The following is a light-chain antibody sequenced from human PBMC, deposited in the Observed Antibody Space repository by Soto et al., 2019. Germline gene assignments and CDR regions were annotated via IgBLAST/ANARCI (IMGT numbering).Light chain of an antibody. J-gene: IGKJ5*01. CDR3: LQYGSSPLIT. Sequence: EIVLTQSPATLSLSPGERATVSCGASQSVSSSYLAWYQQKPGLAPGLLIDDPSSRATGIPNSYSGRGSGTDVTLTISSLQTEEFEEYYCLQYGSSPLITFGQVKRLEIQ. CDR2: DPS. CDR1: QSVSSSY. V-gene: IGKV3D-20*01.